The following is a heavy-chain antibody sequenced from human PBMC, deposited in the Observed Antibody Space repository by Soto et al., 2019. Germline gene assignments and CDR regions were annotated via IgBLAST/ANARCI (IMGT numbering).Heavy chain of an antibody. Sequence: GGSLRLSCVASGNTFINSWMTWVRQAPGKGLEWVANIKQDGREKYYADSVKGRLSISRDNVKNALYLQMNSLRAEDTAVYYCARQGYDFWSGYYPYFDSWGQGTPVTVSS. J-gene: IGHJ4*02. CDR3: ARQGYDFWSGYYPYFDS. CDR1: GNTFINSW. D-gene: IGHD3-3*01. CDR2: IKQDGREK. V-gene: IGHV3-7*03.